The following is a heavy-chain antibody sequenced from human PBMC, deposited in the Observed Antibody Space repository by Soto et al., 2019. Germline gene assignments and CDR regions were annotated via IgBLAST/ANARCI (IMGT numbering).Heavy chain of an antibody. D-gene: IGHD3-10*01. CDR2: ISAYNGNT. J-gene: IGHJ6*02. Sequence: ASVKVSCKASGYTFTSYGISWVRQAPGQGLEWMGWISAYNGNTNYAQKLQGRVTMTTDTSTSTAYMELRSLRSDDTAVYYCARGRYYYGSGSYPYSYYCCMDVWGQGTTVTVSS. CDR1: GYTFTSYG. CDR3: ARGRYYYGSGSYPYSYYCCMDV. V-gene: IGHV1-18*04.